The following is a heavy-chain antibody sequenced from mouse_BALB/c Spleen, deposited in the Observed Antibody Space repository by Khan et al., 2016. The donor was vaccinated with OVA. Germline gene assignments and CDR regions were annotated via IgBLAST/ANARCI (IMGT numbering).Heavy chain of an antibody. J-gene: IGHJ3*01. CDR1: GFTFSNYG. CDR3: ASHLTVSFAY. D-gene: IGHD4-1*01. Sequence: EVQRVESGGDLVKPGGSLKLSCAASGFTFSNYGMSWVRQIPDKRLEWVATINSDGTYTYYPDSVKGRFTISRNNAKNTLYLEMSSLKSEDTAMYYCASHLTVSFAYWGQGTLVTVSA. CDR2: INSDGTYT. V-gene: IGHV5-6*01.